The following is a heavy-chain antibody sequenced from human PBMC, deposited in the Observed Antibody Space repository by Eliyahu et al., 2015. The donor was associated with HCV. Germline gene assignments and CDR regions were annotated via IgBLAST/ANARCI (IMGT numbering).Heavy chain of an antibody. V-gene: IGHV5-10-1*01. D-gene: IGHD1-26*01. CDR3: ARLDTSGIHYYYGMDV. Sequence: PSFQGHVTISADKSISTAYLQWSSLKASDTAMYYCARLDTSGIHYYYGMDVWGQGTTVTVSS. J-gene: IGHJ6*02.